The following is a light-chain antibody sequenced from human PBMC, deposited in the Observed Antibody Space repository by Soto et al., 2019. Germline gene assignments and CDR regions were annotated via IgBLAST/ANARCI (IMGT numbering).Light chain of an antibody. Sequence: QSALTQPASVSGSPGQSITISCTGTSSGVGTYNLVSWYQQNPGKAPKLMIYEGSKRPSGISSRFSGSKSGNTASLTISGLQAEDEADYYCCSYAGSTSVVFGGGTKLTVL. CDR2: EGS. J-gene: IGLJ2*01. CDR3: CSYAGSTSVV. V-gene: IGLV2-23*01. CDR1: SSGVGTYNL.